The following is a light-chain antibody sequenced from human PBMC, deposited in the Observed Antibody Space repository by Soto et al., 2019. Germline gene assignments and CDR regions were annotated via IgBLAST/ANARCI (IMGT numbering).Light chain of an antibody. J-gene: IGLJ1*01. Sequence: QSVVTQPPSASGTPGQRVTISCSGSSSNIESNTVTWYQQLPGTAPKLVIYRNYDRPSGVPDRFSGSTSGTSASLVIRGLQSEDEADYYCAAWDDILNGYVFGGGTKFTAL. CDR3: AAWDDILNGYV. V-gene: IGLV1-44*01. CDR2: RNY. CDR1: SSNIESNT.